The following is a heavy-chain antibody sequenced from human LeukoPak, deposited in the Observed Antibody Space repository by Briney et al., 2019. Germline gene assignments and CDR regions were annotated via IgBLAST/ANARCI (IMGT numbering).Heavy chain of an antibody. J-gene: IGHJ4*02. CDR2: ISSSSSYI. Sequence: GGSLRLSCAASGFTFSSYSMNWVRQAPGKGLEWVSSISSSSSYIYYADSVKGRFTISRDNDKNSLYLQMNSLRAEDTAVYYCATLKRTGTPYYFDYWGQGTLVTVSS. D-gene: IGHD1-1*01. CDR1: GFTFSSYS. V-gene: IGHV3-21*01. CDR3: ATLKRTGTPYYFDY.